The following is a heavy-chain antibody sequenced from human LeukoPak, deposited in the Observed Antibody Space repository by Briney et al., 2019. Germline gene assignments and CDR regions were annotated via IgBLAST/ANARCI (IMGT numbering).Heavy chain of an antibody. CDR2: FDPEDGET. CDR1: GYTFTGYY. Sequence: GASVKVSCKASGYTFTGYYMHWVRQAPGQGLEWMGGFDPEDGETIYAQKFQGRVTMTEDTSTDTAYMELSSLRSEDTAVYYCATGPAHGYDFWSGRGYFDYWGQGTLVTVSS. V-gene: IGHV1-24*01. J-gene: IGHJ4*02. CDR3: ATGPAHGYDFWSGRGYFDY. D-gene: IGHD3-3*01.